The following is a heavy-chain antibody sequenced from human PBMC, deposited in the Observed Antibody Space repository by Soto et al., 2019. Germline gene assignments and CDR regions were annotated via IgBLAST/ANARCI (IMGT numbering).Heavy chain of an antibody. D-gene: IGHD4-17*01. J-gene: IGHJ4*02. CDR2: IYYSGST. CDR1: GGSISSYY. CDR3: ASRYGGTLDY. Sequence: QVQLQESGPGLVKPSETLSLTCTVSGGSISSYYWSWIRQPPGKGLEWIGYIYYSGSTNYNPSLNSGVPISVDAAKNPFSLRLSSVTAADTAVYYCASRYGGTLDYWGQGTLVTVSS. V-gene: IGHV4-59*08.